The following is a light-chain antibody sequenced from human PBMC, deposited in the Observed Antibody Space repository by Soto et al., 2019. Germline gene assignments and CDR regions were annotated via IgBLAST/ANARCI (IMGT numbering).Light chain of an antibody. CDR3: QQYGNSLYT. V-gene: IGKV3-20*01. CDR2: GSS. Sequence: EIVLTQSPGTLSLSPGERTTLSCRASQSVSSDYLAWYQQKPGQAPRLLIYGSSPRATGIPDRFSGSGSVTDFTLTINVLEPEDFAVYYCQQYGNSLYTFGQGTKLEIK. J-gene: IGKJ2*01. CDR1: QSVSSDY.